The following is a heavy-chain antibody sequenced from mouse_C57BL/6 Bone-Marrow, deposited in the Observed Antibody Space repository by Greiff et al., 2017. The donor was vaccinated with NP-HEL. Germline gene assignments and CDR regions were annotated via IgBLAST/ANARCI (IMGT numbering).Heavy chain of an antibody. CDR2: ISDGGSYT. J-gene: IGHJ3*01. CDR3: ARDRANYSNYAWFAY. CDR1: GFTFSSYA. Sequence: DVQLQESGGGLVKPGGSLKLSCAASGFTFSSYAMSWVRQTPEKRLEWVATISDGGSYTYYPDNVKGRFTISRDNAKNNLYLQMSHLKSEDTAMYYCARDRANYSNYAWFAYWGQGTLVTVSA. D-gene: IGHD2-5*01. V-gene: IGHV5-4*01.